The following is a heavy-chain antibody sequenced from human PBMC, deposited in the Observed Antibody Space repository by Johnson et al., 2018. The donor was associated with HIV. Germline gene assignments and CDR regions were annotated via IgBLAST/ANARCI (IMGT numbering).Heavy chain of an antibody. J-gene: IGHJ3*02. D-gene: IGHD3-10*01. CDR1: GFTFHEYA. CDR3: AKDMLPWFGECPWACDAFDI. CDR2: ISWNSGSV. V-gene: IGHV3-9*01. Sequence: VQLVESGGGLVQPGRSLRLACAASGFTFHEYAMHWVRQTPGKGLEWVSGISWNSGSVGYADSVKGRLTISRDNSKKSLYLDMNSLRAEDTAFYYCAKDMLPWFGECPWACDAFDIWGQGTMVTVSS.